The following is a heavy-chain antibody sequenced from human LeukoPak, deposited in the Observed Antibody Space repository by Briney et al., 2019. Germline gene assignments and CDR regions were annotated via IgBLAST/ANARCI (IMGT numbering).Heavy chain of an antibody. CDR3: ARADPSNDAFDI. V-gene: IGHV4-4*07. D-gene: IGHD6-6*01. J-gene: IGHJ3*02. CDR2: MYPSGST. CDR1: GDSISSYY. Sequence: SETLSLTCIVSGDSISSYYWSWIRQPAGKGLEWIGRMYPSGSTDYKPPLMSRVTLSVDTSKNQISLKLSSVTAADTAVYYCARADPSNDAFDIWGQGTMVIVSS.